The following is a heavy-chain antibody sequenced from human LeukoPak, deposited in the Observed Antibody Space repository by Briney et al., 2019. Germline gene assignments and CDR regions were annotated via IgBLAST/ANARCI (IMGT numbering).Heavy chain of an antibody. J-gene: IGHJ5*02. Sequence: GASVKVSCKASGYTFTSYYMHWVRQAPGQGLEWMGIINPSGGSTSYAQKFQGRVTMTRDTSTSTVYMELSSLRSEDTAVYYCARENFPYQLQGWFDPWGQGTLVTVSS. CDR1: GYTFTSYY. V-gene: IGHV1-46*01. CDR3: ARENFPYQLQGWFDP. D-gene: IGHD2-2*01. CDR2: INPSGGST.